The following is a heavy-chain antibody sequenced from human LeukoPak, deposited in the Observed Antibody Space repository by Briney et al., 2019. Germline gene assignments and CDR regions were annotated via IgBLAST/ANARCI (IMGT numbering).Heavy chain of an antibody. V-gene: IGHV3-23*01. CDR1: GFSFNTYS. CDR3: AKDYGDYAPPRFWGY. J-gene: IGHJ4*02. CDR2: ISGRGGNS. D-gene: IGHD4-17*01. Sequence: GGSLRLSCAASGFSFNTYSMSWIRQAPGKGLERVAVISGRGGNSYYADSVKGRFAVSRDNSKNTLYLQMHSLRADDTAVYYCAKDYGDYAPPRFWGYWGQGSLVTVSS.